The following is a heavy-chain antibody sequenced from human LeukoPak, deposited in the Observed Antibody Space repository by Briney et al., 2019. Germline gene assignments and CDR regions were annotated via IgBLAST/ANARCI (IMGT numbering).Heavy chain of an antibody. CDR3: ARTSGPPEPFFDY. D-gene: IGHD3-10*01. V-gene: IGHV3-33*01. J-gene: IGHJ4*02. Sequence: GRSLRLSCAASGFTFSSHGMHWVRQAPGKGLEWVAVIWYDGSNKYYADSVKGRFTISRGNSKNTLYLQMNSLRAEDTAVYYCARTSGPPEPFFDYWGQGTLVTVSS. CDR2: IWYDGSNK. CDR1: GFTFSSHG.